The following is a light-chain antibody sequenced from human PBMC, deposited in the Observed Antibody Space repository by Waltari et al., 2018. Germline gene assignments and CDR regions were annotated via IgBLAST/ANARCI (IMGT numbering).Light chain of an antibody. CDR3: HQYGSSPRIT. V-gene: IGKV3-20*01. CDR1: QSVTSNY. J-gene: IGKJ4*01. CDR2: GPS. Sequence: EIVLTQSPGTLSLPPGERATLFCRASQSVTSNYLAWLQQKPGQAPRLLMYGPSSRAPGIPDRFSGSGSGTDFALTISRLEPEDFAVYYCHQYGSSPRITFGGWTKVEIK.